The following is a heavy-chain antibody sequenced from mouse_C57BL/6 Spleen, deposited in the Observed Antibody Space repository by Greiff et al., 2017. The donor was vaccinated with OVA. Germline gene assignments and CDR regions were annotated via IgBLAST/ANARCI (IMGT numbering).Heavy chain of an antibody. J-gene: IGHJ1*03. CDR3: ARYGGKGARWYFDV. Sequence: QVQLQQSGAELVRPGASVKLSCKASGYTFTDYYINWVKQRPGQGLEWIARIYPGSGNTYYNEKFKGKATLTAEKSSSTAYMQLSSLTSEDSAVYFCARYGGKGARWYFDVWGTGTTVTVSS. CDR2: IYPGSGNT. D-gene: IGHD1-1*02. V-gene: IGHV1-76*01. CDR1: GYTFTDYY.